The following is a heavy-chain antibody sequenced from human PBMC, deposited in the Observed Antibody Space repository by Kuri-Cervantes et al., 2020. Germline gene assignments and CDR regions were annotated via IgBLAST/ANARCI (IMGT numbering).Heavy chain of an antibody. D-gene: IGHD6-13*01. J-gene: IGHJ6*03. CDR1: GFTVSSNY. V-gene: IGHV3-66*03. CDR3: ARDGRAAAVGYYYYMDV. CDR2: IYNCGST. Sequence: GESLKISCAASGFTVSSNYMSWVRQAPGKGLEWVSVIYNCGSTYYADSVRGRFTISRDNSKNTLYLQMNSLRAEDTAVYYCARDGRAAAVGYYYYMDVWGKGTTVTISS.